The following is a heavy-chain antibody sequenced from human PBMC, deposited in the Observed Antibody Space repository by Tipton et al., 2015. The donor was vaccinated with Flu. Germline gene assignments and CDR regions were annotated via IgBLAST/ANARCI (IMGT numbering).Heavy chain of an antibody. J-gene: IGHJ4*02. Sequence: GSLRLSCATSGITLSTFAMSWVRQAPGKGLEWVSVVSGSGDNTDYADSVRGRFTISRDNSKDTVYLQMNSLRAEDTAIYYCAKVIPELVAGLDSWGQGTLVTVSS. CDR3: AKVIPELVAGLDS. D-gene: IGHD6-19*01. CDR2: VSGSGDNT. V-gene: IGHV3-23*01. CDR1: GITLSTFA.